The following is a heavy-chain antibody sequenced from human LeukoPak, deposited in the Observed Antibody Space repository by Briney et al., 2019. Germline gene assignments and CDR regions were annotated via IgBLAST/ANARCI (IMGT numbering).Heavy chain of an antibody. D-gene: IGHD5-24*01. V-gene: IGHV4-34*01. CDR2: IHPSGIF. Sequence: PSETLSLTCTVSGGSISSYYWSWIRQPAGKGLEWIGEIHPSGIFYYNSSLMSRVTISIDTSKSQFSLRLTSVTAADTAFYYCARGRDRSKAGDHWGQGSLVTVSS. CDR3: ARGRDRSKAGDH. J-gene: IGHJ4*02. CDR1: GGSISSYY.